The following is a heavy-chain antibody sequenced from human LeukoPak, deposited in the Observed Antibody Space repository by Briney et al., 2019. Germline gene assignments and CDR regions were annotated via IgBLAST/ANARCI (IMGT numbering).Heavy chain of an antibody. CDR1: GGSISSYY. Sequence: SETLSLTCTVSGGSISSYYWSWIRQPPGKGLEWIGYIYYTGSTNYNPSLKSRVTISVDTSKNQFSLKLSSVTAADTAVYYCARDGPPLYWGQGTLVTVSS. CDR3: ARDGPPLY. J-gene: IGHJ4*02. CDR2: IYYTGST. V-gene: IGHV4-59*01.